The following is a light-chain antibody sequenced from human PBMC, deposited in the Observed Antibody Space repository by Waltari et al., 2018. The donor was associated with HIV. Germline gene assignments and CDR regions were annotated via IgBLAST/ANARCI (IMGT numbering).Light chain of an antibody. CDR2: DID. J-gene: IGLJ2*01. CDR1: STDSRFYQH. Sequence: QSALTQPASVSGFPGQTINISCTGISTDSRFYQHVSWYQQHPGSVPILIIYDIDSRPSGISDHFSGSRSGDSASLTISGLQSGDEAHYFCASNRLDSTLVFGGGTKLTIL. V-gene: IGLV2-14*03. CDR3: ASNRLDSTLV.